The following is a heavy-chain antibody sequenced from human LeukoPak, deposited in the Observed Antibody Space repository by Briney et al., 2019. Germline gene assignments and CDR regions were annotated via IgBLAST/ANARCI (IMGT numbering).Heavy chain of an antibody. CDR2: IYIRGST. D-gene: IGHD6-13*01. CDR3: ARDGYSSSWYWVF. Sequence: SETLSLTCTVSGGSISSGSYYWSWIRQPAGKELEWIGRIYIRGSTNYNPSLKSRVTISIDTSKNQFSLKLSSVTAADTAVYYCARDGYSSSWYWVFWGQGTLVTVSS. CDR1: GGSISSGSYY. J-gene: IGHJ4*02. V-gene: IGHV4-61*02.